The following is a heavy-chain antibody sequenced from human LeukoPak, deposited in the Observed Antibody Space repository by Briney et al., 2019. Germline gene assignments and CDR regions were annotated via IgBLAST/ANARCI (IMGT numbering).Heavy chain of an antibody. Sequence: SQTLSLTCAISGDSVCSKRTACKSIRQSPSRGLEWLGRTYYRSKRYNDYTVSVKRRITFNPDTSKNQFSLHLNSVTPEDTAVYYCARKRLSAHSFDVWGQGTLVTVSS. CDR2: TYYRSKRYN. V-gene: IGHV6-1*01. D-gene: IGHD4/OR15-4a*01. J-gene: IGHJ3*01. CDR3: ARKRLSAHSFDV. CDR1: GDSVCSKRTA.